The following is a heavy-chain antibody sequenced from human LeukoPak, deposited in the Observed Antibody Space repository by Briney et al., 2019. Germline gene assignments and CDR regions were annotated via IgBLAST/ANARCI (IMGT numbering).Heavy chain of an antibody. CDR1: GFTFSNYA. CDR3: AKDMDYGYFDY. Sequence: GGSLRLSCAASGFTFSNYARSWVRQAPGKGLEWVSAISGSAGSTYYADSVKGRFTISRDNSKNTLYLQMNSLRAEDTAVYYCAKDMDYGYFDYWGQGTLVTVSS. D-gene: IGHD4/OR15-4a*01. V-gene: IGHV3-23*01. CDR2: ISGSAGST. J-gene: IGHJ4*02.